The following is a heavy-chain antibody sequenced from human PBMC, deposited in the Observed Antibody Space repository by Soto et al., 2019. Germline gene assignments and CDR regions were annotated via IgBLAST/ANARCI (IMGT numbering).Heavy chain of an antibody. CDR2: INAGNGNT. CDR3: ARDATLHFDFWKKWNWFDL. D-gene: IGHD3-3*01. J-gene: IGHJ5*02. Sequence: ASVKVSCKTSGYTFTKYTIHWVRQAPGQRLEWMGWINAGNGNTEYSQKFQGRVTITRDTSASTACMELSSLRSEDSGVYYCARDATLHFDFWKKWNWFDLWGQGTLVTVSS. CDR1: GYTFTKYT. V-gene: IGHV1-3*01.